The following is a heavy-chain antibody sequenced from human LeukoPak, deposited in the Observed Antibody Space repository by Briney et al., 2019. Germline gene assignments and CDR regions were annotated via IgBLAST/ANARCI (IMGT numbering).Heavy chain of an antibody. D-gene: IGHD1-20*01. V-gene: IGHV4-39*02. CDR3: ARETSTGITGTTDAFDI. CDR2: IYYSGST. CDR1: GGSISSSSYY. Sequence: SETLSLTCTVSGGSISSSSYYWGWIRQPPGKGLEWIGSIYYSGSTYYNPSLKSRVTISVDTSKNQFSLKLSSVTAADTAVYYCARETSTGITGTTDAFDIWGQGTMVTVSS. J-gene: IGHJ3*02.